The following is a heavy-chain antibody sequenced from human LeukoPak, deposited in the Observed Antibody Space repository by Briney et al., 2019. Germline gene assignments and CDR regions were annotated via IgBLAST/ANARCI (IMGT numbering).Heavy chain of an antibody. CDR3: ARRWSGWYVYYFDY. CDR2: IYYSGST. J-gene: IGHJ4*02. D-gene: IGHD6-19*01. CDR1: GGSISSSSYY. V-gene: IGHV4-39*01. Sequence: SETLSLTCTVSGGSISSSSYYWGWFRQPPGKGLEWIGSIYYSGSTYYNPALKSRVTISVDTSKNQFSLKLSSVTAADTAVYYCARRWSGWYVYYFDYWGQGNLVTVSS.